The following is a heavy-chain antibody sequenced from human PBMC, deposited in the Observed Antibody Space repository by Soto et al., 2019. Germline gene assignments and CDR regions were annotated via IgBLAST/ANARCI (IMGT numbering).Heavy chain of an antibody. CDR2: VYHTGFT. V-gene: IGHV4-59*11. CDR1: GGSISCHY. CDR3: ERGSVVMAEIRAFDD. D-gene: IGHD2-21*01. Sequence: SSETLSLTCTVAGGSISCHYWSWIRQAPGKGLEWLGYVYHTGFTNYYPPLQSRVITAVDTSKNQISLRLISVTPADTAVYYCERGSVVMAEIRAFDDWGQGILVTVSS. J-gene: IGHJ4*02.